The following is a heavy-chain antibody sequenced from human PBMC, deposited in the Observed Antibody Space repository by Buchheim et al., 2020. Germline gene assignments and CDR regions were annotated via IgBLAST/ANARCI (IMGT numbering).Heavy chain of an antibody. CDR3: ARCSGNYYIH. CDR1: GFTLSSYW. Sequence: EVQLVESGGGLVQPGGSLRLSCAASGFTLSSYWMSWVRQAPGKGLEWVANIKQDGSDKNYVDSVKGRFTISRDNTKNSLYLQMNSLRAEDTAVYYCARCSGNYYIHWGQGTL. J-gene: IGHJ4*02. D-gene: IGHD1-26*01. CDR2: IKQDGSDK. V-gene: IGHV3-7*01.